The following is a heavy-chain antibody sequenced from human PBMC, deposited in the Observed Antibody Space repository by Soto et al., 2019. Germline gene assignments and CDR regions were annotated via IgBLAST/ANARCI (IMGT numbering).Heavy chain of an antibody. V-gene: IGHV4-34*01. CDR3: ARIAVAGTRFDY. J-gene: IGHJ4*02. CDR1: GGSFSGYY. D-gene: IGHD6-19*01. CDR2: INHSGST. Sequence: SDTLSLTCAVYGGSFSGYYWSWVRQPPGKGLEWIGEINHSGSTNYNPSLKSRVTISVDKSKNQFSLKLSSVTAADTAVYYCARIAVAGTRFDYWGQGTLVTVSS.